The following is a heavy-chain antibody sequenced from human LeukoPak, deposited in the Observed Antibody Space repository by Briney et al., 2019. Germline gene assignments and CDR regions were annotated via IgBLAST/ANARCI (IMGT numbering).Heavy chain of an antibody. CDR1: GGSISSYY. V-gene: IGHV4-59*01. J-gene: IGHJ6*03. CDR2: IYYSGST. Sequence: SETLSLTCTVSGGSISSYYWSWIRQPPGKGLEWIGYIYYSGSTNYNPSLKSRVTISVDTSKNQFSLKLSSVTAADTAVYYCARRVAQQFDNYSYYYYMDVWGKGTTVTVSS. CDR3: ARRVAQQFDNYSYYYYMDV. D-gene: IGHD6-13*01.